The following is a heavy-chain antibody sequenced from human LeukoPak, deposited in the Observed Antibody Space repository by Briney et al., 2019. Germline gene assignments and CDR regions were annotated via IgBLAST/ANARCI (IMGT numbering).Heavy chain of an antibody. Sequence: ASVKVSCKASGYSFTNYYLRWVRQAPGQGFEWMGIINASGGATTYAQKFQGRVTMTRDTSTSTVYMELSSLRSEDTAVYYCARGGFTTMVRGVIITLDAFDIWGQGTMVTVSS. D-gene: IGHD3-10*01. CDR2: INASGGAT. J-gene: IGHJ3*02. CDR3: ARGGFTTMVRGVIITLDAFDI. V-gene: IGHV1-46*01. CDR1: GYSFTNYY.